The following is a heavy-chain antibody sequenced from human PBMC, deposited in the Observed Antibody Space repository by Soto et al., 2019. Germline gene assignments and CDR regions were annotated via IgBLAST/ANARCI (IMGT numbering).Heavy chain of an antibody. D-gene: IGHD3-16*01. V-gene: IGHV3-30*18. Sequence: GGSLRLSCAASGFTFSSYGMHWVRQAPGKGLEWVAVISYDGSNKYYADSVKGRFTISRDNSKNTLYLQMNSLRAEDTAVYYCAKDSTMITFGGVFRHWGQGTLVTISS. J-gene: IGHJ4*02. CDR2: ISYDGSNK. CDR3: AKDSTMITFGGVFRH. CDR1: GFTFSSYG.